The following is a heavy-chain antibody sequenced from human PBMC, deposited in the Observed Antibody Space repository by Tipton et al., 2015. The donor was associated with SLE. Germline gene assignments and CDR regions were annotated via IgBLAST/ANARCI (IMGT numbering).Heavy chain of an antibody. CDR1: CGSISSGSYY. CDR2: IYTSGST. J-gene: IGHJ6*02. V-gene: IGHV4-61*09. CDR3: ARENAGYYYYYGMDV. Sequence: TLSLTCTVSCGSISSGSYYWSWIRQPAGKGLEWIGYIYTSGSTNYNPSLKSRVTISVDTSKNQFSLKLSSVTAADTAVYYCARENAGYYYYYGMDVWGQGTTVTVSS.